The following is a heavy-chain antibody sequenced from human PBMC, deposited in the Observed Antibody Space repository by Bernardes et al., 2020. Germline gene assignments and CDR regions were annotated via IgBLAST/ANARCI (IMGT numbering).Heavy chain of an antibody. J-gene: IGHJ6*04. CDR1: GYTFTGYY. CDR2: INPNSGGT. D-gene: IGHD5-12*01. V-gene: IGHV1-2*06. Sequence: ASVKVSCKASGYTFTGYYMHWVRQAPGQGLEWMGRINPNSGGTNYAQKFQGRVTMTRDTSISTAYMELSRLRSDDTAVYYCARAGGGEYSGYDYWYYYYGMDVWGKGTTVTVSS. CDR3: ARAGGGEYSGYDYWYYYYGMDV.